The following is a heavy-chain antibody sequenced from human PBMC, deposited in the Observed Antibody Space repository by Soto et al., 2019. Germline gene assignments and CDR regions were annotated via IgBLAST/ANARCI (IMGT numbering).Heavy chain of an antibody. J-gene: IGHJ5*02. CDR3: ARDLKSLGIFGVVKGWFDP. CDR1: GYTFTSYG. CDR2: ISAYNGNT. V-gene: IGHV1-18*01. D-gene: IGHD3-3*01. Sequence: GASVKVSCKASGYTFTSYGISWVRQAPGQGLEWMGWISAYNGNTNYAQKLQGRVTMTTDTSTSTAYMELRSLRSDDTAVYYCARDLKSLGIFGVVKGWFDPWGQGTLVTVSS.